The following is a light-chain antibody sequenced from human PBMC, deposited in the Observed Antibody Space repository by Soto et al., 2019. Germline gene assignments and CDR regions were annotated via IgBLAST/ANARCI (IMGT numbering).Light chain of an antibody. CDR2: XXS. CDR3: QKYNNWWT. V-gene: IGKV3D-15*01. CDR1: ETVRSN. Sequence: RVMTQSPDTLSVSPGERATLSCRASETVRSNLAWYQQKPGQXTRXXXXXXSTRATGIPARLIGNGSGTEFTLTISSLQSEDFAVYYCQKYNNWWTFGQGTKV. J-gene: IGKJ1*01.